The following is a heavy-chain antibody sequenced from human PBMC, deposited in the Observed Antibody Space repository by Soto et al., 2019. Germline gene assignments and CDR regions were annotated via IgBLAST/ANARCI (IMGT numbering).Heavy chain of an antibody. CDR3: ARGDYYDSSGYYYHNAAFDI. J-gene: IGHJ3*02. Sequence: SSVKVSCKASGGTFSSYAISWVRQAPGQGLEWMGGIIPIFGTANYAQKFQGRVTITADESTSTAYMELSSLRSEDTAVYYCARGDYYDSSGYYYHNAAFDIWGQGTMVT. CDR1: GGTFSSYA. CDR2: IIPIFGTA. V-gene: IGHV1-69*13. D-gene: IGHD3-22*01.